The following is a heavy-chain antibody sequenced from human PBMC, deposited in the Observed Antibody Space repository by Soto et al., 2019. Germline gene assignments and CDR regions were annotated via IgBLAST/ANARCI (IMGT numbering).Heavy chain of an antibody. CDR1: GFTFSSYA. V-gene: IGHV3-30-3*01. CDR3: ARGHHGLGH. J-gene: IGHJ4*02. D-gene: IGHD2-8*01. Sequence: QVQLLESGGGVVQPGRSLRLSCAASGFTFSSYAMHWVRQPPGKGLEWVAVVSNDGRNKFYADSVRGRFTISRDNSTNTLYLEMDSLKVADAAVFSCARGHHGLGHWGQGSLV. CDR2: VSNDGRNK.